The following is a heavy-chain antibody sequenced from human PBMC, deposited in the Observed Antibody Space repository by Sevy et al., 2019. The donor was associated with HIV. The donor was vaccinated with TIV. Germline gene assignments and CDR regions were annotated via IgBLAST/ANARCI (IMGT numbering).Heavy chain of an antibody. CDR1: GYYFTGYY. V-gene: IGHV1-2*02. CDR2: INPNGGGT. Sequence: ASVKVSCKASGYYFTGYYVHWVRQAPGQGLAWMGGINPNGGGTNIGQKFHGRVTMSRDTSITTAYMELTRLRSNDTGVYFCARSVYGSGTYLNDYWGQGTLVTVSS. D-gene: IGHD3-10*01. J-gene: IGHJ4*02. CDR3: ARSVYGSGTYLNDY.